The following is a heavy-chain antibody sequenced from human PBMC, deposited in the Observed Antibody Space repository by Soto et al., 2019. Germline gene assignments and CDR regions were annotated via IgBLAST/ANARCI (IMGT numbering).Heavy chain of an antibody. Sequence: SETLSLTCAVYGGSFSGYYWSWIRQPPGKGLEWIGEINHSGSTNYNPSLKSRVTISVDTSKNQFSLKLSSVTAADTAVYYCARGPYEYSSSSWRFRTSAEYFQHWGQGTLVTVSS. V-gene: IGHV4-34*01. D-gene: IGHD6-6*01. CDR1: GGSFSGYY. CDR3: ARGPYEYSSSSWRFRTSAEYFQH. J-gene: IGHJ1*01. CDR2: INHSGST.